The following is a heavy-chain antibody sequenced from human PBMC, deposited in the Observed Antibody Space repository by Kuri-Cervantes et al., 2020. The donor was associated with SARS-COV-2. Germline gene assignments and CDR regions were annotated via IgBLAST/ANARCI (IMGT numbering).Heavy chain of an antibody. Sequence: ESLKISCTVSGGSLISESYYWGWIRQAPGKGLEWIGEINHSGSTNYNPSLKSRVTISVDTSKNQFSLKLSSVTAADTAVYYCARGRGALGYCSSTSCYRGWYFDYWGQGTLVTVSS. CDR1: GGSLISESYY. V-gene: IGHV4-39*07. CDR2: INHSGST. CDR3: ARGRGALGYCSSTSCYRGWYFDY. J-gene: IGHJ4*02. D-gene: IGHD2-2*01.